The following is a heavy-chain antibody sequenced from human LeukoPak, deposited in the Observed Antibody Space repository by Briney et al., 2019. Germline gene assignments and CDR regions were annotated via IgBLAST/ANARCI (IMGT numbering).Heavy chain of an antibody. J-gene: IGHJ3*02. D-gene: IGHD3-22*01. V-gene: IGHV3-23*01. CDR2: ISGSGGST. CDR3: AKVLRRDYYDSSGYYYEDAFDI. CDR1: GFTFSSYG. Sequence: GGSLSLSCAASGFTFSSYGMSWVSQAPGKWLEWVSAISGSGGSTYYADSVKGRFTISRDNTKNTMYLQMNSLRAEDTAVYYCAKVLRRDYYDSSGYYYEDAFDIWGQGTMVTVSS.